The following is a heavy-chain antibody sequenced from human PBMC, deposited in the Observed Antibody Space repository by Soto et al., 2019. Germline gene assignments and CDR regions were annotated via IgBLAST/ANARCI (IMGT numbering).Heavy chain of an antibody. CDR1: GGSISSYY. CDR3: ARVPHAAPRTGVYYYYGMDV. V-gene: IGHV4-59*01. D-gene: IGHD1-1*01. CDR2: IYYSGST. J-gene: IGHJ6*02. Sequence: SETLSLTCTVPGGSISSYYWSWIRQPPGKGLEWIGYIYYSGSTNYNPSLTSRVTISVDTSKNQFSLKLSSVTAADTAVYYCARVPHAAPRTGVYYYYGMDVWRQRTTVTVSS.